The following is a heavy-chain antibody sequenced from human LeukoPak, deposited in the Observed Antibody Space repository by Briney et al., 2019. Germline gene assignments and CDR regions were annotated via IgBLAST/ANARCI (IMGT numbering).Heavy chain of an antibody. J-gene: IGHJ4*02. CDR2: IKPSGGSA. Sequence: ASVTVSCKASGYTFTTYFMHWVRQAPGQGLEWMGMIKPSGGSANFAQKFQGRVAMTRDTSTSTFYMELSSLRSEDTAVYYCARGVSYDISGYYLDYWGQGTLVTVSS. CDR1: GYTFTTYF. D-gene: IGHD3-22*01. V-gene: IGHV1-46*01. CDR3: ARGVSYDISGYYLDY.